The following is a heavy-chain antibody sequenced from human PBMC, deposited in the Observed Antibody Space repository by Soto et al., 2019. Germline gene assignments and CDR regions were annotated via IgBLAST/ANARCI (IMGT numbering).Heavy chain of an antibody. V-gene: IGHV3-11*01. Sequence: GGSLRLSCVASGFSLSDYYMAWIRQAPGKGLEWLSYITGTSDSIHYADSVRGRFIISRDNAKNSLYLQMNSLRVDDTAVYYCARDFRNKGMDVWGQGTTVTVSS. CDR2: ITGTSDSI. CDR3: ARDFRNKGMDV. J-gene: IGHJ6*02. CDR1: GFSLSDYY.